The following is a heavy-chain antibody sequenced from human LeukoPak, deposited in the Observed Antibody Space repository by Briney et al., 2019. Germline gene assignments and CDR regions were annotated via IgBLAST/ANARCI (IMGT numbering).Heavy chain of an antibody. CDR1: GGSISSSSYY. J-gene: IGHJ6*03. CDR3: ARIPYYYYYMDV. V-gene: IGHV4-39*07. Sequence: PSETLSLTCTVSGGSISSSSYYWGWIRQPPGKGLGWIGSIYYSGSTYYNPSLKSRVTISVDTSKNQFSLKLSSVTAADTAVYYCARIPYYYYYMDVWGKGTTVTVSS. CDR2: IYYSGST.